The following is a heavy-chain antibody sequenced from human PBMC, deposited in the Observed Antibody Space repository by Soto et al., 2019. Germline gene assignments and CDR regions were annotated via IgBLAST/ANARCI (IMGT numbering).Heavy chain of an antibody. V-gene: IGHV6-1*01. CDR3: ARDRALGVVNIGSGPGYGMDV. Sequence: PSQTLSLTCAISGDSVSSNSAAWNWIRQSPSRGLEWLGRTHYRSKWYNDYAVSVKSRITINPDTSKNQFSLQLNSVTPEDTAVYYCARDRALGVVNIGSGPGYGMDVWGQGTTVTVSS. J-gene: IGHJ6*02. D-gene: IGHD3-3*01. CDR1: GDSVSSNSAA. CDR2: THYRSKWYN.